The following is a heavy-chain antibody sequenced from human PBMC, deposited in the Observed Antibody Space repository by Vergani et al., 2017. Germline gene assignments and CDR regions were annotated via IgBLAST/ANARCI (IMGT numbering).Heavy chain of an antibody. V-gene: IGHV1-18*01. Sequence: QVQLVQSGAEVKKPGASVKVSCKASGYTFTSYGISWVRQAPGQGLEWMGWISAYNGNTNYAQKLQGRVTMTTDTSTSTAYMELRSLRSDDTAVYYCARGGCNGPRCYTQYNYYYFIDVWATGTTVTVSS. CDR1: GYTFTSYG. CDR3: ARGGCNGPRCYTQYNYYYFIDV. D-gene: IGHD2-2*02. J-gene: IGHJ6*03. CDR2: ISAYNGNT.